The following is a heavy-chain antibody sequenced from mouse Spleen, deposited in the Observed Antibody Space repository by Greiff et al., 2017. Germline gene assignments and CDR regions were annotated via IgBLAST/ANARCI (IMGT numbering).Heavy chain of an antibody. D-gene: IGHD2-4*01. V-gene: IGHV5-6*01. CDR3: ARRDDYEAWFAY. CDR2: ISSGGSYT. Sequence: EVQVVESGGDLVKPGGSLKLSCAASGFTFSSYGMSWVRQTPEKRLEWVATISSGGSYTYYPDSVKGRFTISRDNAKNTLYLQMSSLRSEDTAMYYCARRDDYEAWFAYWGQGTLVTVSA. J-gene: IGHJ3*01. CDR1: GFTFSSYG.